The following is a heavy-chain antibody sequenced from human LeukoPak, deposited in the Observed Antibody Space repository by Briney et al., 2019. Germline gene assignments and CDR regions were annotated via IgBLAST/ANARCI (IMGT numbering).Heavy chain of an antibody. D-gene: IGHD6-6*01. J-gene: IGHJ4*02. CDR2: ISYDGSNK. CDR1: GFTFSSYG. CDR3: AKVDSSSPTSDY. Sequence: AGGSLRLSCAASGFTFSSYGMHWVRQAPGKGLEWVAVISYDGSNKYYADSVKGRFTISRDNSKNTLYLQMNSLRAEDTAVYYCAKVDSSSPTSDYWGQGTLVTVSS. V-gene: IGHV3-30*18.